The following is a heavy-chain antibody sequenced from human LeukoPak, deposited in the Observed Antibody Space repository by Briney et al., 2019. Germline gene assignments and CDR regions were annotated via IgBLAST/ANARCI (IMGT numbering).Heavy chain of an antibody. J-gene: IGHJ4*02. D-gene: IGHD3/OR15-3a*01. Sequence: PSQTLSLTCAVSGGSISSYNWSWIRQPPGKGLEWIGYFDYSGGSNYNPALESRVIISVDTSKNQFSLKLRSLTAADTAVYYCARWNYDIWTGHRYFDYWGQGTLVIVSS. CDR3: ARWNYDIWTGHRYFDY. CDR1: GGSISSYN. V-gene: IGHV4-59*01. CDR2: FDYSGGS.